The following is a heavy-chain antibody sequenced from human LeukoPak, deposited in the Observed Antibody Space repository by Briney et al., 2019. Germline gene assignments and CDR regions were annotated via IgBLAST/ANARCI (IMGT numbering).Heavy chain of an antibody. D-gene: IGHD2-2*01. CDR2: IYYSGST. Sequence: SETLSLTCTVSGGSISSGGYYWSWIRQHPGKGLEWIGYIYYSGSTYYNPSLKSRVTISVDTSKNQFSLKLSSVTAADTAVYYCARAELVVPAAIDYWGQGTLVTVPS. J-gene: IGHJ4*02. V-gene: IGHV4-31*03. CDR1: GGSISSGGYY. CDR3: ARAELVVPAAIDY.